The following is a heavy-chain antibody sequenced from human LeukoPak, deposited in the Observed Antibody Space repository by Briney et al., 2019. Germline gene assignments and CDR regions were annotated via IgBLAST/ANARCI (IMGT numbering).Heavy chain of an antibody. CDR3: ARDNNYRPDFDY. V-gene: IGHV4-39*02. D-gene: IGHD4-11*01. J-gene: IGHJ4*02. CDR2: IYYSGST. Sequence: PSETLSLTCTVSGGSISSSSYYWGWIRQPPGKGLEWIGSIYYSGSTYYNPSLKSRVTISVDTSKNQFSLKLSSVTAADTAVYYCARDNNYRPDFDYWGQGTLVTVSS. CDR1: GGSISSSSYY.